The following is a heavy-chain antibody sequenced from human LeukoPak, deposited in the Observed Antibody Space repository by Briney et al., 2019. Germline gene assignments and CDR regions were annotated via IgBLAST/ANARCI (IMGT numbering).Heavy chain of an antibody. J-gene: IGHJ6*02. V-gene: IGHV4-34*01. CDR3: ARGNGPLSGYYYDSSGYPHYGMDV. Sequence: SETLSLTCAVYGGSFSGYYWSWIRQPPGKGLEWIGEINHSGSTNYNPSLKSRVTISVDTSKNQFSLKLSSVTAADTAVYYCARGNGPLSGYYYDSSGYPHYGMDVWAKGPRSPSP. D-gene: IGHD3-22*01. CDR2: INHSGST. CDR1: GGSFSGYY.